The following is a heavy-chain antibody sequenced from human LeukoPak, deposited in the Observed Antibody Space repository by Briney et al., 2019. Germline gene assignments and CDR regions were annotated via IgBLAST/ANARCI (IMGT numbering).Heavy chain of an antibody. CDR3: AKASSGYYYSGAFDI. V-gene: IGHV3-48*03. Sequence: PGGSLRLSCAASGFTFSSYEMNWVRQAPGKGLEWVSYISSSGSTIYYADSVKGRFTISRDNAKNSLYLQMNSLRAEDTALYYCAKASSGYYYSGAFDIWGQGTMVTVSS. J-gene: IGHJ3*02. D-gene: IGHD3-22*01. CDR1: GFTFSSYE. CDR2: ISSSGSTI.